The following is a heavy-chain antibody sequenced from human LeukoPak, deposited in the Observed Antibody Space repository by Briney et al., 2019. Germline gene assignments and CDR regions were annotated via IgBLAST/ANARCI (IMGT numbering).Heavy chain of an antibody. CDR1: GYTFTSYD. Sequence: ASVKVSCKASGYTFTSYDINWVRQATGQGPEWMGWMNPNSGNSGYAQKFQGRVTLTRDTSISTAYMELTSLRSDDTAVYYCARLIPSAISHYYCYMDVWGKGTPVTVFS. J-gene: IGHJ6*03. D-gene: IGHD2-21*02. V-gene: IGHV1-8*03. CDR3: ARLIPSAISHYYCYMDV. CDR2: MNPNSGNS.